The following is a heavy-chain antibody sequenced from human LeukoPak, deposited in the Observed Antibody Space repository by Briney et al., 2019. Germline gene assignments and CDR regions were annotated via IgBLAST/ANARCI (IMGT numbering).Heavy chain of an antibody. CDR1: GFTFDDYA. D-gene: IGHD2-2*01. Sequence: GRSLRLSCAASGFTFDDYAMHWVRQAPGKGLEWVSGISWNSGSIGYADSVKGRFTISRDNAKNSLYLQMNSLRAEDMALYYCAKGYCSSTSCPGAFDIWGQGTMVTVSS. CDR3: AKGYCSSTSCPGAFDI. J-gene: IGHJ3*02. V-gene: IGHV3-9*03. CDR2: ISWNSGSI.